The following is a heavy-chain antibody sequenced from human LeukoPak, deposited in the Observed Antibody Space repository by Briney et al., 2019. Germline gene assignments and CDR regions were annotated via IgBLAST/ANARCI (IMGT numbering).Heavy chain of an antibody. CDR3: ARANIVVVPAAMVYFDY. CDR1: GYSISSGYY. CDR2: IDHSGST. Sequence: SETLPLTCAVSGYSISSGYYWGWIRQPPGKGLEWIGSIDHSGSTYYNPSLKSRVTISVDTSMNQFSLELSSVPAADTAVYYCARANIVVVPAAMVYFDYWGQGTLVTVSS. J-gene: IGHJ4*02. D-gene: IGHD2-2*01. V-gene: IGHV4-38-2*01.